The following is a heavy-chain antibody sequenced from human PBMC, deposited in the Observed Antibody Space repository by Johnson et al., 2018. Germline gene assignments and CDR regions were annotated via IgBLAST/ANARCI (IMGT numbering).Heavy chain of an antibody. J-gene: IGHJ6*02. CDR1: GFTFGDYA. CDR2: IRSKAYGGTT. D-gene: IGHD2-2*02. CDR3: TRVGYCSSTSCYIPPDGYYGMDV. Sequence: VQLVESGGGLVKPGRSXRLSCTASGFTFGDYAMSWFRQAPGKGLEWVGFIRSKAYGGTTEYAASVKGRFTISRDDSKSIAYLQMNSLKTEDTAVYYCTRVGYCSSTSCYIPPDGYYGMDVWGQGTTVTVSS. V-gene: IGHV3-49*05.